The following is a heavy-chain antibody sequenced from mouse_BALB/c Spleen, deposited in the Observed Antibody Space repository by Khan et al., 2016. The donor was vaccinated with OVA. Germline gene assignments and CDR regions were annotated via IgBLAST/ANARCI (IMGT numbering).Heavy chain of an antibody. D-gene: IGHD2-14*01. Sequence: EVQLQESGPGLVKPSQSLSLTCTVTGYSITSDYAWNWIRQFPENKLEWMGYISYSGSTNYNPSLKSRISITRDTSKNQFFLQLNSVTTEDTATFYCASHYYGYDRPYFDVWGAGTTVTVSS. CDR1: GYSITSDYA. CDR2: ISYSGST. J-gene: IGHJ1*01. V-gene: IGHV3-2*02. CDR3: ASHYYGYDRPYFDV.